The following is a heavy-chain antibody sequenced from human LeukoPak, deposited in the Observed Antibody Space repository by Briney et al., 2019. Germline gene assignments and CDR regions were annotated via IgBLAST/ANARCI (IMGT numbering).Heavy chain of an antibody. D-gene: IGHD5-24*01. CDR3: ARRGSLGMATIPPDY. Sequence: PGGSLRLSCAASGFTFSSYSMNWVRQAPGKGLEWVSSISSSSSYIYYADSVKGRFTISRDNAKNSLYLQMNSLRAEDTAVYYCARRGSLGMATIPPDYWGQGTLVTVSS. CDR2: ISSSSSYI. J-gene: IGHJ4*02. CDR1: GFTFSSYS. V-gene: IGHV3-21*01.